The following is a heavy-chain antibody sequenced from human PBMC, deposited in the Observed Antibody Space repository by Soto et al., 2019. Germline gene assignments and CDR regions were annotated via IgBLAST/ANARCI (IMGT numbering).Heavy chain of an antibody. CDR1: GYTFTSYG. Sequence: GASVKVSCKASGYTFTSYGISWVRQAPGQGLEWMGWISAYNGNTNYAQKLQGRVTMTTDTSTSTAYMELRSLRSDDTAVYYFARDRGKDYDFWSGYPYGMDVWGQGTTVTVSS. CDR3: ARDRGKDYDFWSGYPYGMDV. CDR2: ISAYNGNT. V-gene: IGHV1-18*01. J-gene: IGHJ6*02. D-gene: IGHD3-3*01.